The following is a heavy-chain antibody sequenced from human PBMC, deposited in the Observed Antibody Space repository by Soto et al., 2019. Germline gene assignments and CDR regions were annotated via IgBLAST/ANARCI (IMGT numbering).Heavy chain of an antibody. J-gene: IGHJ4*02. CDR3: ARDPGIAAAGINFDY. CDR2: ISHDGSNK. Sequence: QVQLVESGGGVVQPGRSLRLSCAASGFTFSSYAMHWVRQAPGKGLEWVAVISHDGSNKYYADSVKGRFTISRDNSKNTLYLQMNSLRAEDTAVYYCARDPGIAAAGINFDYWGQGTLVTVSS. V-gene: IGHV3-30-3*01. D-gene: IGHD6-13*01. CDR1: GFTFSSYA.